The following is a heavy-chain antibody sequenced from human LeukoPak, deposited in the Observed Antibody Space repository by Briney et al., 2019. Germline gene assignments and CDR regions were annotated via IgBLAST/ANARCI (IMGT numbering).Heavy chain of an antibody. CDR1: GFTFSSYS. CDR3: ARALTAASDY. J-gene: IGHJ4*02. CDR2: ISSSGSYI. Sequence: GGSLRLSCAASGFTFSSYSMNWVRQAPGKGLEWVSSISSSGSYIYYADSVKGRFTISRDNAKNSLYLQMNGLRAEDTAVYYCARALTAASDYWGQGTLVTVSS. D-gene: IGHD2-2*01. V-gene: IGHV3-21*01.